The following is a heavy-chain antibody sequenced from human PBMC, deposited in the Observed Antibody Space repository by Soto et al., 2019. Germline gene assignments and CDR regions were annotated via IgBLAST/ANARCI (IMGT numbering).Heavy chain of an antibody. CDR1: GFAFSSYT. CDR3: ASLSRFALDY. V-gene: IGHV3-21*01. J-gene: IGHJ4*01. Sequence: EVQLVESGGGLVKPGGSPRLSCAASGFAFSSYTMNWVRQAPGKGLEWVSSISGGGDYIYYTGSVKGRFSISRDNAKNSLYLQMDSLRAEDTAVYYCASLSRFALDYWGQGTLVTVSS. D-gene: IGHD3-10*01. CDR2: ISGGGDYI.